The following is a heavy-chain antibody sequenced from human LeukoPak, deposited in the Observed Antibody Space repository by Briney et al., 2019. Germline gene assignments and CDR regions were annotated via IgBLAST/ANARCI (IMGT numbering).Heavy chain of an antibody. CDR2: IIPIFGTA. D-gene: IGHD2-2*01. Sequence: ASVKVSCKASGYTFTSYGVSWVRQAPGQGLEWMGGIIPIFGTANYAQKFQGRVTITTDESTSTAYMELSSLRSEDTAVYYCARDRPRYCSSTSCFDAFDIWGQGTMVTVSS. J-gene: IGHJ3*02. CDR1: GYTFTSYG. V-gene: IGHV1-69*05. CDR3: ARDRPRYCSSTSCFDAFDI.